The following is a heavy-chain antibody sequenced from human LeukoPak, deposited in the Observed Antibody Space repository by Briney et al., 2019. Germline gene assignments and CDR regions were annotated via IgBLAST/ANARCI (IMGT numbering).Heavy chain of an antibody. Sequence: ASVKVSCKASGGTFSGYAISWVRQAPGQGLEWMGRIIPIFGTANYAQKFQGRVTITTDESTSTAYMELSSLRSEDTAVYYCATQYSSSSSLEDYWGQGTLVTVSS. V-gene: IGHV1-69*05. CDR3: ATQYSSSSSLEDY. J-gene: IGHJ4*02. CDR2: IIPIFGTA. CDR1: GGTFSGYA. D-gene: IGHD6-6*01.